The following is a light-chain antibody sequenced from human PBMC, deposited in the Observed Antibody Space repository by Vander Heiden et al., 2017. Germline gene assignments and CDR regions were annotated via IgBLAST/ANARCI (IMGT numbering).Light chain of an antibody. J-gene: IGKJ1*01. Sequence: IQLTQSPSSLSASLGERVTIPCRASQSISSYLNWYQQKPGKAPKLLIYAASSLQSGVPSRFSGSGSGTDFTLTISSLQPEDFATYYCQQRYSTPLTFGQGTKVEIK. V-gene: IGKV1-39*01. CDR1: QSISSY. CDR3: QQRYSTPLT. CDR2: AAS.